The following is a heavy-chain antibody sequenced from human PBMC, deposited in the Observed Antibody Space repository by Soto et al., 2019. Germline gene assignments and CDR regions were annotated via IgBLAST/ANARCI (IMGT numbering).Heavy chain of an antibody. V-gene: IGHV3-53*01. D-gene: IGHD5-12*01. CDR1: GFTVRSNY. CDR3: AKRDGYNEGPFDC. CDR2: IYSGGST. Sequence: EVQLVESGGGLIQPGGSLRLYCAASGFTVRSNYMSWVRQAPGKGLEWVSVIYSGGSTYYADSVKGRFTISRDNSKNTLYLQMNSLRAEDTAVYYCAKRDGYNEGPFDCWGQGTLVTVSS. J-gene: IGHJ4*02.